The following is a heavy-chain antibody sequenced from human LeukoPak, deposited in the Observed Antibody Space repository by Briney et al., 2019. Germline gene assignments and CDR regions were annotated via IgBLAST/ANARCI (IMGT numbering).Heavy chain of an antibody. V-gene: IGHV3-23*01. CDR2: ISGSGGST. CDR3: AKGSNGAFDY. CDR1: GGSISSSN. D-gene: IGHD2-8*01. J-gene: IGHJ4*02. Sequence: PSETLSLTCAVSGGSISSSNWWSWVRQAPGKGLEWVSAISGSGGSTYYADSVKGRFTISRDNSKNTLYLQMNSLRAEDTAVYYCAKGSNGAFDYWGQGTLVTVSS.